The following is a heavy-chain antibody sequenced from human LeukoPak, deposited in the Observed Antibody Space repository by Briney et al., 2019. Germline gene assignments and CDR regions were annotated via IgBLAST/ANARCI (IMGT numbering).Heavy chain of an antibody. Sequence: GGSLRLSCAASGFTVSSNDMSWVRQAPGKGLEWVSLIYSGRSTYYADSVKGRFIISRDNSKNALYLQMNSLRAEDTAVYYCAGYSGTFSNSYFDCWGQGTLVTVSS. CDR1: GFTVSSND. CDR2: IYSGRST. J-gene: IGHJ4*02. V-gene: IGHV3-66*01. CDR3: AGYSGTFSNSYFDC. D-gene: IGHD1-26*01.